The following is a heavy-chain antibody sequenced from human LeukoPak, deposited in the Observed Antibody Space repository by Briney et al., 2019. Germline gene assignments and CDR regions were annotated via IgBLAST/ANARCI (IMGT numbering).Heavy chain of an antibody. Sequence: PGGSLRLSCAASGFTFSSYGMSWVRQAPGKGLEWVSAISGSGGSTYYADSVKGRFTISRDNSKNTLYLQMNSLRAEATAVYYCAKDGGADVSEDNYYYYYYMAVSGKGTTVTISS. CDR2: ISGSGGST. V-gene: IGHV3-23*01. CDR1: GFTFSSYG. D-gene: IGHD3-10*01. CDR3: AKDGGADVSEDNYYYYYYMAV. J-gene: IGHJ6*03.